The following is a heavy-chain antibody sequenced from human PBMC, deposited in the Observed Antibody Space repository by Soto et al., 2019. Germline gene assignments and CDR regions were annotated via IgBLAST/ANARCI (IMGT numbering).Heavy chain of an antibody. V-gene: IGHV4-39*01. CDR2: IFQSGST. CDR1: GLAISRGGSY. Sequence: SETLSLTCTVSGLAISRGGSYWGWIRQPPGKGLEWIGYIFQSGSTDFNPSLNSRVSMSVDTSKRQFSLTLSSVTAADTAVYYCARHTPAISISDHWGQGTLVTVSS. J-gene: IGHJ4*02. CDR3: ARHTPAISISDH. D-gene: IGHD2-15*01.